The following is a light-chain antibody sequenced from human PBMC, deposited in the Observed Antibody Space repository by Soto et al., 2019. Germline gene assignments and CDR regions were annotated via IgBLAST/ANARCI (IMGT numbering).Light chain of an antibody. CDR1: TSNIGSQT. V-gene: IGLV1-44*01. J-gene: IGLJ2*01. Sequence: QSVLTQPPSASGTPGQRVSISVSGSTSNIGSQTVNWYQRLPGTAPQLLIYIDNQRPSGVPDRFSGSKSGTSASLALSGLQSEDEADYFCASWDDSLPGPVFGGGTKFTVL. CDR2: IDN. CDR3: ASWDDSLPGPV.